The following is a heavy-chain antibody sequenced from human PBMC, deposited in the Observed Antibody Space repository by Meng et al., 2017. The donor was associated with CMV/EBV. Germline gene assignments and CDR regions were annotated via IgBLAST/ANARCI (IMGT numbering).Heavy chain of an antibody. CDR1: FSVSSNY. CDR3: ARGGYDILTGYIAPFDY. D-gene: IGHD3-9*01. Sequence: FSVSSNYMSWVRQAPGKGLEWVSVIYSGDSTYYADSVKGRFTISRDNSKNTLYLQMNSLRAEDTAVYYCARGGYDILTGYIAPFDYWGQGTLVTVSS. CDR2: IYSGDST. V-gene: IGHV3-53*01. J-gene: IGHJ4*02.